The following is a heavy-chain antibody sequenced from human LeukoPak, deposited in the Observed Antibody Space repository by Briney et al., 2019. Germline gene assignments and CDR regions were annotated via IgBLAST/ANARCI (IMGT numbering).Heavy chain of an antibody. D-gene: IGHD1-14*01. V-gene: IGHV3-23*01. CDR3: AKVSSTGPGGRYFQH. J-gene: IGHJ1*01. Sequence: GGSLRLSCAASGFTFSSYAMSWVRQAPGKGLEWVSAISGSGGSTYYADSMKGRFTISRDNSKNTLYLQMNSLRAEDTAVYYCAKVSSTGPGGRYFQHWGQGTLVTVSS. CDR2: ISGSGGST. CDR1: GFTFSSYA.